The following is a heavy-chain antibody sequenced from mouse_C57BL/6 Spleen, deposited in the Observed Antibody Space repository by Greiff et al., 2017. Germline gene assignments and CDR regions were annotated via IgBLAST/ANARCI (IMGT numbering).Heavy chain of an antibody. V-gene: IGHV1-59*01. CDR1: GYTFTSYW. J-gene: IGHJ3*01. CDR2: IDPSDSYT. Sequence: QVHVKQPGAELVRPGTSVKLSCKASGYTFTSYWMHWVKQRPGQGLEWIGVIDPSDSYTNYNQKFKGKATLTVDTSSSTAYMQLSSLTSEDSAVYYCASTAQATLAWFAYWGQGTLVTVSA. D-gene: IGHD3-2*02. CDR3: ASTAQATLAWFAY.